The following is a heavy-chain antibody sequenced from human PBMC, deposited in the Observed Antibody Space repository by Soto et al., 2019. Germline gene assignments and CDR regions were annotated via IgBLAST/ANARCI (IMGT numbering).Heavy chain of an antibody. J-gene: IGHJ3*02. D-gene: IGHD6-19*01. CDR1: GGTFSSYA. Sequence: AAVKVSCKASGGTFSSYAISWVRQAPGQGLEWMGGIIPIFGTANYAQKFQGRVTITADESTSTAYMELSSLRSEDTAVYYCARALYSGGWYHAFDIWGQGTMVTVSS. CDR2: IIPIFGTA. V-gene: IGHV1-69*13. CDR3: ARALYSGGWYHAFDI.